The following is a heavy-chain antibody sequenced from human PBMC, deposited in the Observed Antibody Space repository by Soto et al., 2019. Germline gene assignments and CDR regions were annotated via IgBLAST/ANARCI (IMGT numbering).Heavy chain of an antibody. CDR1: GGSISSSSYY. J-gene: IGHJ5*02. CDR3: ARRNQLLWFGELLAWFDP. CDR2: IYYSGST. D-gene: IGHD3-10*01. V-gene: IGHV4-39*01. Sequence: SDTLSLTCTVSGGSISSSSYYWGWIRQPPGKGLEWIGSIYYSGSTYYNPSLKSRVTISVDTSKNQFSLKLSSVTAADTAVYYCARRNQLLWFGELLAWFDPWGQGTLVTVSS.